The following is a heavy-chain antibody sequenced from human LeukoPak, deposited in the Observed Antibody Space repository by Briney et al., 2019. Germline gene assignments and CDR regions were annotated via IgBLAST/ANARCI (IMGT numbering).Heavy chain of an antibody. J-gene: IGHJ4*02. CDR2: IYYSGST. Sequence: TSETLSLTCTVSGGSISSSSYYWGWIRQPPGKGLEWIGSIYYSGSTYYNPSLKSRVTISVDTSKNQFSLKLSSVTAADTAVYYCARRNSGGFLFDYWGQGTLVTVSS. CDR3: ARRNSGGFLFDY. CDR1: GGSISSSSYY. V-gene: IGHV4-39*01. D-gene: IGHD1-26*01.